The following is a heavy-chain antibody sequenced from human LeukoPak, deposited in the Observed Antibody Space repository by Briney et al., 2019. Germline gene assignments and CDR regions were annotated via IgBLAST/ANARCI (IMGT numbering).Heavy chain of an antibody. CDR2: INHSGST. CDR1: GGSFSGYY. Sequence: SETLSLTCAVYGGSFSGYYWSWIRQPPGKGLEWIGEINHSGSTNYNPSLKSRVTISVDTSKNQFSLKLSSVTAADTAVYYCARVIAAVNFDYWGQGTLVTVSS. CDR3: ARVIAAVNFDY. V-gene: IGHV4-34*01. J-gene: IGHJ4*02. D-gene: IGHD6-13*01.